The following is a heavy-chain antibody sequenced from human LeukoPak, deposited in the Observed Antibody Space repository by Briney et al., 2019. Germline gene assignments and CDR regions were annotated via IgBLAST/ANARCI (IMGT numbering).Heavy chain of an antibody. Sequence: PSETLSLTCTVSGGSISSYYWSWIRQPPGKGLEWIGYIYTSGSTNYNPSLKSRVTISVDTSKNQFSLKLSSVTAADTAVYYCAGLRFVGWFDPWGQGTLVTVSS. V-gene: IGHV4-4*09. D-gene: IGHD3-3*01. CDR3: AGLRFVGWFDP. J-gene: IGHJ5*02. CDR2: IYTSGST. CDR1: GGSISSYY.